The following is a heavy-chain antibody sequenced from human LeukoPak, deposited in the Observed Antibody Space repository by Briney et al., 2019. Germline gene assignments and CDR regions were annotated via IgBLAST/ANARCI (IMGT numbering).Heavy chain of an antibody. CDR1: GFTFDDYA. CDR2: ISWNSGSI. J-gene: IGHJ6*02. V-gene: IGHV3-9*01. Sequence: PGRSLRLSCAASGFTFDDYAMHWVRQAPGKGLEWVSGISWNSGSIGYADSVKGRFTISRDNAKNSLYLQMNSLRAEDTAAYYCARARERYYYGSGSYVEYYGMDVWGQGTTVTVSS. D-gene: IGHD3-10*01. CDR3: ARARERYYYGSGSYVEYYGMDV.